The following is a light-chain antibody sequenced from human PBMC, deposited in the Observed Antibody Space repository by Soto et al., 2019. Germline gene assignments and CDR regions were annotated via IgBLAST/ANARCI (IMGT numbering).Light chain of an antibody. J-gene: IGLJ2*01. CDR2: EVT. Sequence: QSALTQPASVSGSPGQSITISCTGTDSDVGGYNYVSWYQQHPGKAPKLMISEVTNRPSGVSNRFSGSKSSNTASLTISGLQAADEADYYCSSYSGSNTHVLFGGGTKLTVL. CDR1: DSDVGGYNY. CDR3: SSYSGSNTHVL. V-gene: IGLV2-14*01.